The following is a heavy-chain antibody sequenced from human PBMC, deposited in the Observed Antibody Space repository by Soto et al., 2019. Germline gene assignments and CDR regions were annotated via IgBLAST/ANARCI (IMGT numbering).Heavy chain of an antibody. CDR3: VQGRYPTMATPLDH. CDR1: GFTFDDCA. CDR2: ISWDSATV. D-gene: IGHD3-9*01. J-gene: IGHJ5*02. V-gene: IGHV3-9*01. Sequence: PGGSLRLSCSASGFTFDDCAMHWVRQAPGKGPEWVSGISWDSATVGYAESVKGRFTITRDDAKNSLYLQVDSLRREDTALYYCVQGRYPTMATPLDHWGQGTLVTVSS.